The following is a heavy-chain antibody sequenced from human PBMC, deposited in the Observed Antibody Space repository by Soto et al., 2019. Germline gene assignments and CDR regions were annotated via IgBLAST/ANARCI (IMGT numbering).Heavy chain of an antibody. J-gene: IGHJ4*02. D-gene: IGHD2-8*02. CDR2: FGVDYVT. V-gene: IGHV3-23*01. CDR3: AKAKGSFDHTGPDQ. CDR1: GFSFSNYA. Sequence: EVQLLESGGGLIQPGGSWRLSCATFGFSFSNYAMSWVRQAPGKGLEWVSGFGVDYVTYYADSVRGRFTISRDNSKNTLYLQMNSLRAEDTALYYCAKAKGSFDHTGPDQWGQGTLVTVCS.